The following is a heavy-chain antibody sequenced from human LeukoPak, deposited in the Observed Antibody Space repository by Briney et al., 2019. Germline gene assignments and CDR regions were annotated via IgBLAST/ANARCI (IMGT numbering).Heavy chain of an antibody. CDR2: TISIYSST. D-gene: IGHD6-13*01. J-gene: IGHJ4*02. CDR1: GGTLSNYP. Sequence: SVKVSCKGSGGTLSNYPISWVRQAPGQGLEWMGGTISIYSSTIYGQRFQGRVTITTDEATNTAYMELRSLKSEDTAVYYCARDDSSSFDYWGQGTLVTVSS. CDR3: ARDDSSSFDY. V-gene: IGHV1-69*05.